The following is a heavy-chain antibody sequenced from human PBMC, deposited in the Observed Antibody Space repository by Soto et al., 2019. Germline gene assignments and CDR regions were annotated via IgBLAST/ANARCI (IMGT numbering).Heavy chain of an antibody. Sequence: GGSLRLSCAASGFTVSSNYMSWVRQAPGKGLEWVSVIYSGGSTYYADSVKGRFTISRDNSKNTLYLQMNSLRAEDPAVYYCARDSVGTTGTTDYYYYYGMDVWGQGTTVTVSS. CDR2: IYSGGST. V-gene: IGHV3-53*01. CDR1: GFTVSSNY. D-gene: IGHD1-1*01. CDR3: ARDSVGTTGTTDYYYYYGMDV. J-gene: IGHJ6*02.